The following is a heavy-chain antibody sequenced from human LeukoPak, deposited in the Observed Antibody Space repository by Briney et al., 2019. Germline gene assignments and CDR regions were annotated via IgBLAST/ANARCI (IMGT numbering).Heavy chain of an antibody. CDR1: GGSFSSYIYP. D-gene: IGHD1-14*01. V-gene: IGHV4-39*07. Sequence: PSETLSLTCTVSGGSFSSYIYPWGWIRQPPGKGLEGIGSMSHRGTTYYNPSLKSRVTISIDTSKSQFSLKLNSVTAADTAVYYCAREVGNSYYYYYMDVWGRGTTVTVSS. CDR3: AREVGNSYYYYYMDV. J-gene: IGHJ6*03. CDR2: MSHRGTT.